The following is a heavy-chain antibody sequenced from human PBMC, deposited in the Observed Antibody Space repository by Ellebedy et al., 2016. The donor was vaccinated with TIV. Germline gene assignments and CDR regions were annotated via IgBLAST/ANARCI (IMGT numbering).Heavy chain of an antibody. CDR2: ISGSGDTT. J-gene: IGHJ4*02. CDR1: GFTFSGYG. Sequence: PGGSLRLSCAASGFTFSGYGMTWVRQAPGKALEWVSDISGSGDTTYYADSVKGRFTFSRDNSKNTVYLQMNSLRAEDTAVYYCAKTGGYIYGPPEGWGQGTLVTVSS. CDR3: AKTGGYIYGPPEG. D-gene: IGHD5-18*01. V-gene: IGHV3-23*01.